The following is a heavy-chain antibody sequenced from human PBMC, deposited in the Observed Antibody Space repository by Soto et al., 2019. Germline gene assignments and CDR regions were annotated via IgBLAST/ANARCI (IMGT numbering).Heavy chain of an antibody. V-gene: IGHV3-74*01. CDR3: ARVASGRYCSCGNCYSDY. CDR2: INGDGSRT. CDR1: GFTFSDYW. Sequence: EVQLVESGGGLVQPGGSLRLSCAASGFTFSDYWMHWVRQVPGEGLVWVSRINGDGSRTSYADSVKGRFTISRDNAKNTLYLQMDSLRAEDMGVFLCARVASGRYCSCGNCYSDYWGQGALVTASS. D-gene: IGHD2-15*01. J-gene: IGHJ4*02.